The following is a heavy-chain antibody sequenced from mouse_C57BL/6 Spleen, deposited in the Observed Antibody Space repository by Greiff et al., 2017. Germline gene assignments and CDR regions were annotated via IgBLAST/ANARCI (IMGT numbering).Heavy chain of an antibody. V-gene: IGHV14-3*01. D-gene: IGHD2-3*01. Sequence: EVQLVESVAELVRPGASVKLSCTASGFNIKNTYMHWVKQRPEQGLEWIGRIDPANGNTKYAPKFQGKATITADTSSNTAYLQLSSLTSEDTAIYYCARNWGLLQGAMDYWGQGTSVTVSS. CDR1: GFNIKNTY. J-gene: IGHJ4*01. CDR2: IDPANGNT. CDR3: ARNWGLLQGAMDY.